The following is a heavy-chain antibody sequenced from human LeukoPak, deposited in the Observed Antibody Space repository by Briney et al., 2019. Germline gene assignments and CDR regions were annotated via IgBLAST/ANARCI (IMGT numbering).Heavy chain of an antibody. CDR3: AKEEDGRDIFDY. CDR1: GFTFSSYA. V-gene: IGHV3-23*01. J-gene: IGHJ4*02. Sequence: GGSLRLSCAASGFTFSSYAMSWVHQAPGKGLEWVSAISGSGGNTYYADSVKGRFTISRDNSKNTLYLQMNSLRAEDTAVYYCAKEEDGRDIFDYWGQGTLVTVSS. D-gene: IGHD2-15*01. CDR2: ISGSGGNT.